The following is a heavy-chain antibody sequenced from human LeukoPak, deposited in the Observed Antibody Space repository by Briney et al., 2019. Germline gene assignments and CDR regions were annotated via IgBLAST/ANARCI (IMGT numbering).Heavy chain of an antibody. CDR2: INHSGST. J-gene: IGHJ4*02. CDR3: ARVRITIFGVVINFDY. D-gene: IGHD3-3*01. Sequence: SETLSLTCTVSGGSIRSSYYYWGWIRQPPGKGLEWIGEINHSGSTNYNPSLKSRVTISVDTSKNQFSLKLSSVTAADTAVYYCARVRITIFGVVINFDYWGQGTLVTVSS. V-gene: IGHV4-39*07. CDR1: GGSIRSSYYY.